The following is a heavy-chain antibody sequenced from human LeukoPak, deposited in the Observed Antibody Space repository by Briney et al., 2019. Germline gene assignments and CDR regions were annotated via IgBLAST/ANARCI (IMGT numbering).Heavy chain of an antibody. CDR1: GFTFVNYG. CDR3: AKVHITSWSWWFDP. Sequence: GGALRLSCAASGFTFVNYGMSWVRQAPGKGLEWVSAIVGSGGNPYSDESTFYADSVKGRFTISRDNSKNTLYLQMHSLRAEDTALYYCAKVHITSWSWWFDPWGQGTLVTVSS. D-gene: IGHD2-21*01. J-gene: IGHJ5*02. V-gene: IGHV3-23*01. CDR2: IVGSGGNPYSDEST.